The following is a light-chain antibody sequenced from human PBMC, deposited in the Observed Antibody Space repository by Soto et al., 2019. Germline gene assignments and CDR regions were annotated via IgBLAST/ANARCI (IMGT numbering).Light chain of an antibody. J-gene: IGKJ3*01. CDR2: AAS. CDR3: QQSSNTPF. CDR1: QNIGNY. Sequence: DIQMTQSPSSLSASVGDRVTIACRASQNIGNYLNWYQQKQGRAPKLLIYAASSLQSGVPSRFSGSGSGTDFTLTISSLQPEDFATYYWQQSSNTPFFGPGTKVDIK. V-gene: IGKV1-39*01.